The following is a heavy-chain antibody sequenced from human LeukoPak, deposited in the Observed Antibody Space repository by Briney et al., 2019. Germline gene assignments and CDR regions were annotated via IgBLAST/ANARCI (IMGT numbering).Heavy chain of an antibody. J-gene: IGHJ4*02. Sequence: PGGSLRLSCAASGFTFRSYAMSWVRHAPGKGLEWVSAISGSGGSTYYADSVKGRFTISRDNSKNTLYLQMNSLRAEDTAVYYCAKYIRYFDWLFCANDYWGQGTLVTVSS. D-gene: IGHD3-9*01. CDR2: ISGSGGST. CDR1: GFTFRSYA. V-gene: IGHV3-23*01. CDR3: AKYIRYFDWLFCANDY.